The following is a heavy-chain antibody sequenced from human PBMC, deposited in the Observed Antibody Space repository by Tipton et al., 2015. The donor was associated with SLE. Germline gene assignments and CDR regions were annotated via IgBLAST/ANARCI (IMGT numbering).Heavy chain of an antibody. CDR1: GGSISSSSYY. D-gene: IGHD3-16*01. Sequence: TLSLTCTVSGGSISSSSYYWGWIRQPPGKGLEGIGSIYYSGSTYYNPSLKSRVTISVDTSKNQFSLKLSSVTAADTAVYYCASYLGRHAFDIWGQGTMVTVSS. CDR3: ASYLGRHAFDI. CDR2: IYYSGST. J-gene: IGHJ3*02. V-gene: IGHV4-39*07.